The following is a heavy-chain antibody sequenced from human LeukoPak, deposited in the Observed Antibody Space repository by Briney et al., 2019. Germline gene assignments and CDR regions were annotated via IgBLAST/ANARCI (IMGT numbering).Heavy chain of an antibody. Sequence: ASVKVSCKASGGTFSSYAISWVRQAPGQGLEWMGGIIPIFGTANYAQKFQGRVTITADESTSTAYMELSSLRSEDTAVYYCARDKAAAGIYDYWGQGTLVTVSS. CDR1: GGTFSSYA. CDR3: ARDKAAAGIYDY. J-gene: IGHJ4*02. V-gene: IGHV1-69*13. D-gene: IGHD6-13*01. CDR2: IIPIFGTA.